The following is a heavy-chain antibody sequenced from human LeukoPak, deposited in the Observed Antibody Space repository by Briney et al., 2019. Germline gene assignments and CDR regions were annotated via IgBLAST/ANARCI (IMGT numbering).Heavy chain of an antibody. CDR2: ISFDGSAK. V-gene: IGHV3-30*18. Sequence: GGSLTLSCVASGFTFANSAMHWVRQAPGKGLERVTFISFDGSAKYYADAAKGRFAISRDNSKNTLYLEMSSLGLQDTAVYFCVEERDRAGYFRYWGQGILVTVSS. J-gene: IGHJ4*02. CDR1: GFTFANSA. D-gene: IGHD6-19*01. CDR3: VEERDRAGYFRY.